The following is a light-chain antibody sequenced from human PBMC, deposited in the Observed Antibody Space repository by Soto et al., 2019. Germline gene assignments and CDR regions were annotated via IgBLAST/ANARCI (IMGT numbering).Light chain of an antibody. V-gene: IGKV1-39*01. CDR3: QHNYNTPLT. CDR1: QTISSY. CDR2: AAS. Sequence: DIQMTQSPSSLSASVGDRVTITCRASQTISSYLSWYQQKPGKAPNLLIYAASSLQSGVPSRFSGSGSGTDFTLTISSLQPEDFATYYCQHNYNTPLTFGGGTKVEIK. J-gene: IGKJ4*01.